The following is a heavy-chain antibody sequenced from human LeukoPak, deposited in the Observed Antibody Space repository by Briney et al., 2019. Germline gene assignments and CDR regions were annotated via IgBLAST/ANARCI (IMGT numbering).Heavy chain of an antibody. CDR1: GGSFSGYY. CDR2: INHSGST. V-gene: IGHV4-34*01. Sequence: KTSETLSLTCAVYGGSFSGYYWSWIRQPPGKGLEWIGEINHSGSTNYNPSLKSRVTISVDTSKNQFSLKLSSVTAADTAVYYCARGRLWFGGSPYNWFDPWGQGTLVTVSS. CDR3: ARGRLWFGGSPYNWFDP. J-gene: IGHJ5*02. D-gene: IGHD3-10*01.